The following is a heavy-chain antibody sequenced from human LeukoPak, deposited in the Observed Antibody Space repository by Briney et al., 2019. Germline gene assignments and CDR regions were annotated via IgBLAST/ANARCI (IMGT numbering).Heavy chain of an antibody. CDR2: INWNGGST. Sequence: GGSLRLSCAASGFTFDDYGMSWVRHAPGKGLEWVSGINWNGGSTVYADSVKGRFTISRDNAKNSLYLQMNSLRAEDTALYCCARGTDSSGYYLDYWGQGTLVTVSS. V-gene: IGHV3-20*04. CDR3: ARGTDSSGYYLDY. J-gene: IGHJ4*02. D-gene: IGHD3-22*01. CDR1: GFTFDDYG.